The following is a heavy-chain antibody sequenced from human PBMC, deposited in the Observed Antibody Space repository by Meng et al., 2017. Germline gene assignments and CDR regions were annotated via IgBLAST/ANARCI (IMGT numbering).Heavy chain of an antibody. V-gene: IGHV4-31*03. CDR3: AAGGYSSGWYASYVDDAFGI. J-gene: IGHJ3*02. Sequence: SETLSLTCTVSGGSISSGGYYWSWIRQHPGKGLEWIGYIYYSGSTYYNPSLKSRVTISVDTSKNQFSLKLSSVTAADTAVYYCAAGGYSSGWYASYVDDAFGIWGQGTMVTVSS. D-gene: IGHD6-19*01. CDR1: GGSISSGGYY. CDR2: IYYSGST.